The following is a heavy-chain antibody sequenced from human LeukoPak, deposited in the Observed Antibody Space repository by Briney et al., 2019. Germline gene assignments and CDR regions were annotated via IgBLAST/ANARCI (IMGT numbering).Heavy chain of an antibody. CDR3: ARVPLRFLEPFDY. V-gene: IGHV4-34*01. D-gene: IGHD3-3*01. J-gene: IGHJ4*02. Sequence: SETLSLTCAVYGGSFVGYYWSWIRQPPGKGLEWIGEINHSGGANYNPSLKSRVTISADTSKSQFSLKLGSVTAADTAVYYCARVPLRFLEPFDYWGQGTLVTVSS. CDR2: INHSGGA. CDR1: GGSFVGYY.